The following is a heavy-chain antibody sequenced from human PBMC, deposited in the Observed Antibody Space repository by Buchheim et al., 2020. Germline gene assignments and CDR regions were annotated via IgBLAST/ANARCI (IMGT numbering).Heavy chain of an antibody. J-gene: IGHJ4*02. CDR2: INSDGSST. D-gene: IGHD3-9*01. CDR1: GFTFSSYW. Sequence: EVQLVESGGGLVQPGGSLRLSCAASGFTFSSYWMHWVRQAPGKGLVWVSRINSDGSSTSYADSVKGRFTISRDNAKNTLYLQMNSLRAKDTDEYYSARSLCYDILTGPPLWYFDYWGQGTL. V-gene: IGHV3-74*02. CDR3: ARSLCYDILTGPPLWYFDY.